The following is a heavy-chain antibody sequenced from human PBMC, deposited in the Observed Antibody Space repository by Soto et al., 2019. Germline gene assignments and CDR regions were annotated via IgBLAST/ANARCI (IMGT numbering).Heavy chain of an antibody. Sequence: PGGSLRLSCAVSGFTFSSYAMHWVRQAPGKGLEWVAVISYDGSNKYYADSVKGRFTISRDNSKNTLYLQMNSLRAEDTAVYYSAAAAGPRATGEDYFDYWGQGTLVTVS. J-gene: IGHJ4*02. CDR1: GFTFSSYA. CDR3: AAAAGPRATGEDYFDY. V-gene: IGHV3-30-3*01. CDR2: ISYDGSNK. D-gene: IGHD6-13*01.